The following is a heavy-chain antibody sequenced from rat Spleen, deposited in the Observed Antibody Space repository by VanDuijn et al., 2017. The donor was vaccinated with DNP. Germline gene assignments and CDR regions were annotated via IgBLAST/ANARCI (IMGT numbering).Heavy chain of an antibody. D-gene: IGHD1-5*01. CDR1: GFSLTDYS. Sequence: EVQLKESGPGLVQPSQTLSLTCTVSGFSLTDYSVHWVRQPPGKGLEWMGVMWNGGTTAYNSTLKSRLSISRDTSKSQVFLKMNSLQTDDTGTYYCTRDLGYRYNYDYVMDAWGQGVSVTVSS. V-gene: IGHV2S63*01. J-gene: IGHJ4*01. CDR3: TRDLGYRYNYDYVMDA. CDR2: MWNGGTT.